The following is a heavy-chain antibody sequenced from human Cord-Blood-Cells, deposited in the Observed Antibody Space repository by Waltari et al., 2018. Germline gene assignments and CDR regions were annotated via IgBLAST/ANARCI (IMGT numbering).Heavy chain of an antibody. CDR2: IYSGGRT. CDR3: ARDGVPAARGWFDP. V-gene: IGHV3-53*01. J-gene: IGHJ5*02. CDR1: GFTVSSNY. Sequence: EVQLVESGGGLIQPGGSLRLSCAASGFTVSSNYMSWVRQAPGKGLEWVSVIYSGGRTYYADSVKGRFTISRDNSTNPLYLQMNSLRAEDTAVYYCARDGVPAARGWFDPWGQGTLVTVSS. D-gene: IGHD2-2*01.